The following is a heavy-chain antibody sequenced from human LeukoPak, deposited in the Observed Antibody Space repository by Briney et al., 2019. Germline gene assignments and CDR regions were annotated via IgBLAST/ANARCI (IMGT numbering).Heavy chain of an antibody. J-gene: IGHJ4*02. Sequence: PSETLSLTCTVSGGSISSSSYYWGWIRQPPGKGLEWIGSIYYSGSTYYNPSLKSRVTISVDTSKNQFSLKLSSVTAADTAVYYCARDWTGMAGSGSYFAYWGQGTLVTVSS. CDR3: ARDWTGMAGSGSYFAY. V-gene: IGHV4-39*02. CDR1: GGSISSSSYY. D-gene: IGHD3-10*01. CDR2: IYYSGST.